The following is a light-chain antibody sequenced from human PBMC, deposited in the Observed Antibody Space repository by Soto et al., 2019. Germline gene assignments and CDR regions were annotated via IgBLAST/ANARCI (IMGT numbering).Light chain of an antibody. Sequence: EIVLTQSPASLSLSPGERATLSCRASESISTYLGWYQQKPGQAPRPLIYDASNRATGIPARFSGSGSGTEFTLTISSLQHEDSAVYFCQQRSSGVTFGQGTRLEIK. CDR2: DAS. V-gene: IGKV3-11*01. J-gene: IGKJ5*01. CDR3: QQRSSGVT. CDR1: ESISTY.